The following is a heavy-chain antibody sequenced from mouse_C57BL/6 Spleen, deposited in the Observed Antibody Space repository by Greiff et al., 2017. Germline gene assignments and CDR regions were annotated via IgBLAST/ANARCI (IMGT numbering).Heavy chain of an antibody. V-gene: IGHV14-4*01. CDR2: IDPGNGDT. CDR1: GFNIKDDY. CDR3: TTAAY. J-gene: IGHJ3*01. Sequence: EVKLQESGAELVRPGASVKLSCTASGFNIKDDYMHWVKQRPEQGLEWIGWIDPGNGDTEYASKFQGKATITANTSSNTAYMQLSSLTAEDTAVYYCTTAAYWGQGTLVIVSA.